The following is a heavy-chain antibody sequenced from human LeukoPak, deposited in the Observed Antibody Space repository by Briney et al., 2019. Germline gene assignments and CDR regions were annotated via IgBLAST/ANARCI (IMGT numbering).Heavy chain of an antibody. CDR2: INHSGST. V-gene: IGHV4-34*01. CDR1: GGSFSGYY. J-gene: IGHJ6*02. Sequence: SETLSLTCAVYGGSFSGYYWSWIRQPPGKGLEWIGEINHSGSTNYNPSLKSRVTISVDTSKNQFSLKLSSVTAADTAVYYCANLYSSGWYNYYYGMDVWGQGTTVTVSS. D-gene: IGHD6-19*01. CDR3: ANLYSSGWYNYYYGMDV.